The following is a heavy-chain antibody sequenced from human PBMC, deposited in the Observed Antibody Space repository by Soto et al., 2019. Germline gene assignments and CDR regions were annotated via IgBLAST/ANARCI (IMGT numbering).Heavy chain of an antibody. CDR3: TRGGTRTTYWGLFDS. V-gene: IGHV3-74*01. D-gene: IGHD7-27*01. CDR1: GFTFSDNW. CDR2: ISGDASST. Sequence: EVKVVESGGGLVQPGGSLRLSCAASGFTFSDNWMHWVRQPPGKGPVWVSRISGDASSTSYADSVKGRFTISRGSAKNTVYLQMDSLRVEDTAVYYCTRGGTRTTYWGLFDSWGQGTLVTVSS. J-gene: IGHJ4*02.